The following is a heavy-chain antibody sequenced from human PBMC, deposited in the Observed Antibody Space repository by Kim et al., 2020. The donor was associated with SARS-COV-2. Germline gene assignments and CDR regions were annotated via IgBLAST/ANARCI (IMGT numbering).Heavy chain of an antibody. D-gene: IGHD6-19*01. CDR3: ARDISGWSKGDY. CDR2: IYYSGST. V-gene: IGHV4-39*07. CDR1: GGSISSSSYY. J-gene: IGHJ4*02. Sequence: SETLSLTCTVSGGSISSSSYYWGWIRQPPGKGLEWIGSIYYSGSTYYNPSLKSRVTISVDTSKNQFSLKLSSVTAADTAVYYCARDISGWSKGDYWGQGTLVTVSS.